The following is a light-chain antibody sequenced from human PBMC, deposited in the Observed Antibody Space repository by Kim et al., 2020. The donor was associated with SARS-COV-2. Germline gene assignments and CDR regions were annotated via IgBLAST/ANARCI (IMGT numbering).Light chain of an antibody. V-gene: IGKV1-33*01. CDR2: GAS. CDR3: QHYNDLPWA. CDR1: RDINNH. J-gene: IGKJ1*01. Sequence: AAVRDRVTITCRARRDINNHVKWYQQKPGKAPTLLIYGASKLETGVPSRFSGGGAGTYFVFNISSLQPEDIATYYCQHYNDLPWAFGQGTTVDIK.